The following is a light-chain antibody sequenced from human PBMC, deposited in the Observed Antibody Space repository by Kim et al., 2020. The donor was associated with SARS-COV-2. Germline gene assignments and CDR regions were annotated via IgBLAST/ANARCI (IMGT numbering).Light chain of an antibody. CDR2: RNN. V-gene: IGLV1-47*01. CDR3: AAWDDSLSAL. Sequence: PEQRVTISCSGSSSNIGSNYVYWYQQLPGTAPKLLIYRNNQRPSGVPDRFSGSKSGTSASLAISGLRSEDEADYYCAAWDDSLSALFGTGTKVTVL. CDR1: SSNIGSNY. J-gene: IGLJ1*01.